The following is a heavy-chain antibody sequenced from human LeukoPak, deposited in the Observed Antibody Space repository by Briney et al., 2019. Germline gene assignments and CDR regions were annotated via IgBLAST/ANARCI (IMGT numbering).Heavy chain of an antibody. CDR1: GYTFTSYG. CDR3: ARAYPGHAAKGNWFDP. D-gene: IGHD4/OR15-4a*01. Sequence: GASVKVSCKASGYTFTSYGISWVRQAPGHGLEWMGWISAYNGNTNYAQKLQGRVTMTTDTSTSTAYMELRSLRSDDTAVYYCARAYPGHAAKGNWFDPWGQGTLVTVSS. V-gene: IGHV1-18*01. J-gene: IGHJ5*02. CDR2: ISAYNGNT.